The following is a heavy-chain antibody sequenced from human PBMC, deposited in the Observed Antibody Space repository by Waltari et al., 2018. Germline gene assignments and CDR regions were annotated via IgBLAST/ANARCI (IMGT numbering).Heavy chain of an antibody. D-gene: IGHD3-3*01. J-gene: IGHJ5*02. CDR1: GYTFTSYD. CDR3: ARGHDDFWSGYYVGWFDP. V-gene: IGHV1-8*03. CDR2: MNPTSGNT. Sequence: QVQLVQSGAEVKKPGASVKVSCKASGYTFTSYDINWVRQATGQGLEWMGWMNPTSGNTGYAQKFQGRVTITRNTSISTAYMELSSLRSEDTAVYYCARGHDDFWSGYYVGWFDPWGQGTLVTVSS.